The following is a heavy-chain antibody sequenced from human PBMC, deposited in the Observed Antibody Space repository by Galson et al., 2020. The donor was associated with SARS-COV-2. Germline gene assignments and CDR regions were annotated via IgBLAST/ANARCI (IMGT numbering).Heavy chain of an antibody. J-gene: IGHJ4*02. CDR2: IYTDGRT. D-gene: IGHD6-19*01. V-gene: IGHV3-66*02. Sequence: QLGESLKISCAASGFTVSSYYMNWVRQTPGKGLEWVSLIYTDGRTFYADSVKGRFTISRDNSKNTLYLEMDSLRADDTAVYYCTREPSSGWPRLDYWGQGTLVTVSS. CDR1: GFTVSSYY. CDR3: TREPSSGWPRLDY.